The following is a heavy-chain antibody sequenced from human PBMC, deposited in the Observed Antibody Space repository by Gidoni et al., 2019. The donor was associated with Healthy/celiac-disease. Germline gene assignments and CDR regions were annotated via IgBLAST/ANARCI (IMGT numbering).Heavy chain of an antibody. CDR3: ARAGVAAAGVYWYFDL. CDR1: GFTFSSYD. D-gene: IGHD6-13*01. V-gene: IGHV3-13*04. CDR2: IGTAGDT. J-gene: IGHJ2*01. Sequence: EVQLVESGGGLVQPGGSLRLSCAASGFTFSSYDMHWVRQATGKGLEWGSAIGTAGDTYYPGSVKGRFTISRENAKNSLYLQMNSLRAGDTAVYYCARAGVAAAGVYWYFDLWGRGTLVTVSS.